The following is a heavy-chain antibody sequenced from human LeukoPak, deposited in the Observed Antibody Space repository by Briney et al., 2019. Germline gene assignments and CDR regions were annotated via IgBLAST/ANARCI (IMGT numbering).Heavy chain of an antibody. CDR2: IIPIFGTA. Sequence: SSVPLTCQGSGDAFRGYAMSWARRAPGHWHGWMGGIIPIFGTANYAQKFQGRVTITTDESTSTAYMELSSLRSEDTAVYYCARDATGTPASYWGQGTLVTVSS. CDR1: GDAFRGYA. J-gene: IGHJ4*02. D-gene: IGHD1-1*01. CDR3: ARDATGTPASY. V-gene: IGHV1-69*05.